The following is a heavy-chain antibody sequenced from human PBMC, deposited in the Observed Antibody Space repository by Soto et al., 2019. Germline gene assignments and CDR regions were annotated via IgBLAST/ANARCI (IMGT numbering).Heavy chain of an antibody. Sequence: GGSLRLSCVASGFSLLTYDMHWVRQPSGKGLEWVSGIGTVGDTYYLDSVKGRFTISRDNGKGSVYLEMTGLRAGDTAVYFCVRRQSPSYGHSGMDVWGQGTTVTVSS. D-gene: IGHD2-21*01. J-gene: IGHJ6*02. CDR3: VRRQSPSYGHSGMDV. V-gene: IGHV3-13*01. CDR2: IGTVGDT. CDR1: GFSLLTYD.